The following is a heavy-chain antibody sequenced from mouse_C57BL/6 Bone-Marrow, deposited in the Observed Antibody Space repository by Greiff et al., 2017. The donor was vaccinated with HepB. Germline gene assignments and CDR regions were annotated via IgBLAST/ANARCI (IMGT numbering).Heavy chain of an antibody. V-gene: IGHV5-12*01. CDR2: ISNGGGST. CDR1: GFTFSDYY. D-gene: IGHD2-4*01. CDR3: ARPYYDYDGGAWFAY. J-gene: IGHJ3*01. Sequence: EVNLVESGGGLVQPGGSLKLSCAASGFTFSDYYMYWVRQTPEKRLEWVAYISNGGGSTYYPDTVKGRFTISRDNAKNTLYLQMSRLKSEDTAMYYCARPYYDYDGGAWFAYWGQGTLVTVSA.